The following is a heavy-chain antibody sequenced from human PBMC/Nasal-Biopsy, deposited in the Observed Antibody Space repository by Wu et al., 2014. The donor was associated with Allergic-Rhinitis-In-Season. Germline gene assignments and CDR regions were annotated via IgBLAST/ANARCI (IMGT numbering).Heavy chain of an antibody. Sequence: LSCAASGFSFSGSLMSWVRQAPGKGLEWVSAISGSGIITYYADSVEGRFTVSRDRSTNSLYLQMSNLTAGDTALYYCARHNGDSWSGYIDSWGQGILVTVSS. V-gene: IGHV3-23*01. D-gene: IGHD3-3*01. CDR1: GFSFSGSL. CDR3: ARHNGDSWSGYIDS. J-gene: IGHJ4*02. CDR2: ISGSGIIT.